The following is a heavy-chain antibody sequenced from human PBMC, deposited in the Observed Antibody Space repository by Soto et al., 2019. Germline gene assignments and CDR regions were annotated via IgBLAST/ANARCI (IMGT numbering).Heavy chain of an antibody. V-gene: IGHV4-30-4*01. CDR2: IYYSGST. J-gene: IGHJ4*02. Sequence: PSETLSLTCTVSGGSISSGDYYWRWIRQPPGKCLEWIGYIYYSGSTYYNPSLKSRVTISVDTSKNQFSLKLSSVTAADTAVYYCARDALYCSGGSCYSNYFDYWGQGTLVTVYS. D-gene: IGHD2-15*01. CDR1: GGSISSGDYY. CDR3: ARDALYCSGGSCYSNYFDY.